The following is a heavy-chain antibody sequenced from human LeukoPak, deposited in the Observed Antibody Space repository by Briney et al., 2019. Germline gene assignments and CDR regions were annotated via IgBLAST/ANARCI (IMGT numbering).Heavy chain of an antibody. J-gene: IGHJ4*02. D-gene: IGHD6-25*01. Sequence: PGGSLRLSCAASGFTFSDYYMSWIRQAPGKGLEWVSYISSSGSTIYYADSVKGRFSISRDNAKNSLYLQMNSLRAEDTAVYYCAREPYSSDSEVFDYWGQGTLVTVSS. CDR3: AREPYSSDSEVFDY. CDR2: ISSSGSTI. CDR1: GFTFSDYY. V-gene: IGHV3-11*01.